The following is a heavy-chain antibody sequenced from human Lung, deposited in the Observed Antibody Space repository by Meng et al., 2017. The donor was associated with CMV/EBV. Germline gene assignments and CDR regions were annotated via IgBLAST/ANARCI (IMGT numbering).Heavy chain of an antibody. CDR3: ARVDGTYYDFWSGSVGSWFDP. Sequence: GSLRLXCTVSGGSISSYYWSWIRQPPGKGLEWIGYIYYSGSTNYNPSLKSRVTISVDTSKNQFSLKLSSVTAADTAVYYCARVDGTYYDFWSGSVGSWFDPWGQGTLVTVSS. D-gene: IGHD3-3*01. J-gene: IGHJ5*02. V-gene: IGHV4-59*01. CDR1: GGSISSYY. CDR2: IYYSGST.